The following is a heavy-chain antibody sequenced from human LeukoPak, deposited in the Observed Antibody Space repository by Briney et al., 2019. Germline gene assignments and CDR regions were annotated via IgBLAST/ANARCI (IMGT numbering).Heavy chain of an antibody. J-gene: IGHJ4*02. V-gene: IGHV3-23*01. CDR3: AKFIASSWSGSYFDY. D-gene: IGHD6-13*01. Sequence: GGSLRLSCAASGFTFGSCAMSWVRQAPGKGLEWVSVISVSDDTTYYPDSVKGRFTISRDNSKNTLYLHMNTLRAEDTAVYYCAKFIASSWSGSYFDYWGQGTLVTVPS. CDR1: GFTFGSCA. CDR2: ISVSDDTT.